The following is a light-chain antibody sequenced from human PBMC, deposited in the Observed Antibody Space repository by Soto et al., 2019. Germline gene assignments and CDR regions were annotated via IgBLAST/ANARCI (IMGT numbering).Light chain of an antibody. CDR1: PSVSSN. J-gene: IGKJ1*01. CDR2: GVS. V-gene: IGKV3-15*01. Sequence: ETLMTQSPATLSVSPGESATLSCRASPSVSSNLAWYQQKPGQAPRLLIYGVSTRAAGVSARFSGSGSGTEFTLPISSLQSEDFAVYYCQQYSNWPPFTFGQGTQVAIK. CDR3: QQYSNWPPFT.